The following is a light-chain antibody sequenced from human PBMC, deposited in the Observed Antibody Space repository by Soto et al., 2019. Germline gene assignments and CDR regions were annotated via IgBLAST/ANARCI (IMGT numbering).Light chain of an antibody. CDR3: SSYTSSSTLVV. V-gene: IGLV2-14*01. J-gene: IGLJ2*01. CDR1: SSDVGGYNY. Sequence: QSVLTQPASVSGSPGQSITISCTGNSSDVGGYNYVSWYQQHPGKAPKLMIYEVSNRPSGVSNRFSGSKSGNTAFLTISGLQAEDEADYYCSSYTSSSTLVVFGGGTKVTVL. CDR2: EVS.